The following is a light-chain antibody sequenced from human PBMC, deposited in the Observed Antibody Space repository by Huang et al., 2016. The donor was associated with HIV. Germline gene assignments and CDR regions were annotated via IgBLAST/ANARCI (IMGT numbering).Light chain of an antibody. CDR2: LGS. CDR1: QGLQHYIGYNY. CDR3: MQVLQPPFA. V-gene: IGKV2-28*01. J-gene: IGKJ3*01. Sequence: DIVMTQSPLSLSVTPGEAASISCRSRQGLQHYIGYNYLNWFLQQPGQSPQLMISLGSIRGAGVPDRVSGSGSGADFTLKISRVEAEDVGVYYCMQVLQPPFACGPGTKVDIK.